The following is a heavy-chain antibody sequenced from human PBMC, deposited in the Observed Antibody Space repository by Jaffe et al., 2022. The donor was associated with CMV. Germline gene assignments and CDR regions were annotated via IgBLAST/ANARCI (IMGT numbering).Heavy chain of an antibody. J-gene: IGHJ3*02. V-gene: IGHV4-4*07. CDR3: ARDGGYYDILTGYYRAFDI. CDR1: GGSISSYY. Sequence: QVQLQESGPGLVKPSETLSLTCTVSGGSISSYYWSWIRQPAGKGLEWIGRIYTSGSTNYNPSLKSRVTMSVDTSKNQFSLKLSSVTAADTAVYYCARDGGYYDILTGYYRAFDIWGQGTMVTVSS. CDR2: IYTSGST. D-gene: IGHD3-9*01.